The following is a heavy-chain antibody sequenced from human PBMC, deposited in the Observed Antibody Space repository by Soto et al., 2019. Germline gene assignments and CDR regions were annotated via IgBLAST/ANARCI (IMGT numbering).Heavy chain of an antibody. CDR3: ARDNPGSGSYNWFDP. J-gene: IGHJ5*02. D-gene: IGHD3-10*01. V-gene: IGHV1-18*01. CDR2: ISAYNGNT. CDR1: GYTFTSYG. Sequence: ASVKVSCKASGYTFTSYGISWVRQAPGQGLEWMGWISAYNGNTNYAQKLQGRVTMTTDASTSTAYMELRSLRSDDTAVYYCARDNPGSGSYNWFDPWGQGTLVTVSS.